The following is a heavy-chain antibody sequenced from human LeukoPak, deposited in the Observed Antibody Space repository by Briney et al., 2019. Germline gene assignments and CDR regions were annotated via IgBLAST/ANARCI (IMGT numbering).Heavy chain of an antibody. CDR3: ARTRVTTVWFDP. CDR2: ISAYNGNT. J-gene: IGHJ5*02. CDR1: GYTFTSYG. V-gene: IGHV1-18*01. Sequence: ASVKVSCKASGYTFTSYGISWVRQAPGQGLEWMGWISAYNGNTNYAQKLQGRVTITTDTSTSTAYMELRSLRSDDTAVYYCARTRVTTVWFDPWGQGTLVTVSS. D-gene: IGHD4-17*01.